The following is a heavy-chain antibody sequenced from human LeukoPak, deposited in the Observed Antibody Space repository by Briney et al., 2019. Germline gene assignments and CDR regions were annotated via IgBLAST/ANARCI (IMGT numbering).Heavy chain of an antibody. CDR1: GFTFSSYS. CDR2: ISSSSSYI. J-gene: IGHJ4*02. CDR3: ARDLEDYGDLGFDY. D-gene: IGHD4-17*01. V-gene: IGHV3-21*01. Sequence: GGSLRLPCAASGFTFSSYSMNWVRQAPGKGLEWVSSISSSSSYIYYADSVKGRFTISRDNAKNSLYLQMNSLRAEDTAVYYCARDLEDYGDLGFDYWGQGTLVTVSS.